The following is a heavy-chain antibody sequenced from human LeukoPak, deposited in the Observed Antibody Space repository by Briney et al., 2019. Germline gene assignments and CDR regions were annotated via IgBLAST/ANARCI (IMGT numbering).Heavy chain of an antibody. CDR2: INTNTGNP. V-gene: IGHV7-4-1*02. J-gene: IGHJ6*02. D-gene: IGHD6-19*01. Sequence: GASVKVSCKASGYTFTSSALNWVRQAPGQGLEWMGWINTNTGNPTYAQGFTGRFVFSLDTSVSTAYLQISSLKAEDTAVYYCARDGGSGWYDYYYGMDVWGQGTTVTVSS. CDR3: ARDGGSGWYDYYYGMDV. CDR1: GYTFTSSA.